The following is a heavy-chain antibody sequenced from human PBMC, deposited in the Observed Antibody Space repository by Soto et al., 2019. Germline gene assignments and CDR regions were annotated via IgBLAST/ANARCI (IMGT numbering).Heavy chain of an antibody. CDR2: ISWNSDNI. V-gene: IGHV3-9*01. Sequence: GGSLRLSCAASGFTFGDYAMHWVRLVPGKGLEWVSGISWNSDNIYYADSVKGRLTISRDNAKNSLYLQMNSLRAEDTAVYYCAGDYDILTGYYNVGYYYYGMDVWGQGTTVTVSS. J-gene: IGHJ6*02. D-gene: IGHD3-9*01. CDR3: AGDYDILTGYYNVGYYYYGMDV. CDR1: GFTFGDYA.